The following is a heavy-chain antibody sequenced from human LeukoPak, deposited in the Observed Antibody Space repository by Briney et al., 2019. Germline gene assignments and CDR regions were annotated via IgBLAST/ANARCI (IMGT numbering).Heavy chain of an antibody. J-gene: IGHJ6*03. CDR2: INHSGST. CDR3: ARGLLGNYYYYYMDV. D-gene: IGHD7-27*01. V-gene: IGHV4-34*01. CDR1: GGSFSVYY. Sequence: SETLSLACAVYGGSFSVYYWSWIRQPPGKGLECSGEINHSGSTNYNPSLKSRVTISVDTSKNQFSLKLSSVTAADTAVYYCARGLLGNYYYYYMDVWGKGTTVTVSS.